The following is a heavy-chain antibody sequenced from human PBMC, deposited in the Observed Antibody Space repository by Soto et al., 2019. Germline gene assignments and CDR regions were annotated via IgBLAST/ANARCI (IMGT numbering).Heavy chain of an antibody. V-gene: IGHV4-31*03. J-gene: IGHJ4*02. CDR2: IYDSGSA. D-gene: IGHD3-10*01. CDR1: GGSISSGGYY. CDR3: ARGGVRTTFRH. Sequence: QMQLQESGPGLVKPSQTLSLTCTVSGGSISSGGYYWSWIRQHPGKGLEWIGYIYDSGSAYYNPSLKSRVTISGHTAENQFSLRLNSVTAADTAVYYCARGGVRTTFRHWGQGTLVTVSS.